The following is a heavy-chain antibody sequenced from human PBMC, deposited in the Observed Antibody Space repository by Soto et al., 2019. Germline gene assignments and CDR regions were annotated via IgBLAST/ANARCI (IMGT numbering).Heavy chain of an antibody. D-gene: IGHD2-2*01. CDR1: GGSISSSSYY. CDR2: IYYSGST. CDR3: ARLPGRPRYGRSTSCSDAYGVDV. V-gene: IGHV4-39*01. J-gene: IGHJ6*02. Sequence: PSETLSLTCTVSGGSISSSSYYWGWIRQPPGKGLEWIGSIYYSGSTYYNPSLKSRVTISVDTSKNQFSLKLSSVTAADTAVYYCARLPGRPRYGRSTSCSDAYGVDVWGQGTTVTVAS.